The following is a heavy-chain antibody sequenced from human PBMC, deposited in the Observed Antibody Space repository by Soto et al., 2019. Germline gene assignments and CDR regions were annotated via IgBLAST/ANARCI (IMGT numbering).Heavy chain of an antibody. CDR1: GYTFTSYG. V-gene: IGHV1-18*01. CDR3: ARVGGRGYSSSGGDY. Sequence: ASVKVSCKASGYTFTSYGISWVRQAPGQGLEWMGWISAYNGNTNYAQKLQGRVTMTTDTSTSTAYMELRSLRSDDTAVYYCARVGGRGYSSSGGDYWGQGTLVTVSS. CDR2: ISAYNGNT. D-gene: IGHD6-6*01. J-gene: IGHJ4*02.